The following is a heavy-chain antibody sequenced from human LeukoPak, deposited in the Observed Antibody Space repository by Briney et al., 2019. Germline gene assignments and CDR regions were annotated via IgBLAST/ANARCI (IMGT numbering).Heavy chain of an antibody. CDR1: GFTFTNFG. V-gene: IGHV3-30*18. J-gene: IGHJ4*02. CDR2: MSSDGRDI. Sequence: PGGSLRLSCATSGFTFTNFGMNWVRQAPGMGLEWVAIMSSDGRDIYYADSVKGRFTISRDTSKDTVYLQMHSLRLDDAAMYYCAKDGPEFLPNSSGWPHFFDSWGQGTRVTVSS. D-gene: IGHD6-19*01. CDR3: AKDGPEFLPNSSGWPHFFDS.